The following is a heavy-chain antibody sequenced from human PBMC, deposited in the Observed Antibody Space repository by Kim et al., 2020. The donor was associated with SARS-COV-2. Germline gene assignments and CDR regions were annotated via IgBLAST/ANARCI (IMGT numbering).Heavy chain of an antibody. CDR2: IYYSGST. CDR3: ARAHSTILGVVEYMDV. J-gene: IGHJ6*02. Sequence: SETLSLTCTVSGGSISSGGYYWSWIRQHPGKGLEWIGYIYYSGSTYYNPSLKSRVNISVDTSKNQFSLKLSSVTSADTAVYYCARAHSTILGVVEYMDVWGQGTTVTVSS. V-gene: IGHV4-31*03. D-gene: IGHD3-3*01. CDR1: GGSISSGGYY.